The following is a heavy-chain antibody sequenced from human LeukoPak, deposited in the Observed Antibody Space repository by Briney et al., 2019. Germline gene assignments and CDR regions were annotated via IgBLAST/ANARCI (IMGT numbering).Heavy chain of an antibody. J-gene: IGHJ6*02. Sequence: GGSLRLSCAASGFTFTSYVMSWVRQAPGRGLEWVSSITASGGTTYYADSVRGRFTISRDNSKNTLYLQMNSLRAEDTAVYYCAAAYFGMDQYYYGMDVWGQGTTVTVSS. CDR1: GFTFTSYV. D-gene: IGHD3-16*01. CDR2: ITASGGTT. V-gene: IGHV3-23*01. CDR3: AAAYFGMDQYYYGMDV.